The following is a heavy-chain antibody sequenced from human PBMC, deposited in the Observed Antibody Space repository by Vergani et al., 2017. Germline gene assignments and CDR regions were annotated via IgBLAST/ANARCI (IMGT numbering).Heavy chain of an antibody. D-gene: IGHD4-17*01. J-gene: IGHJ2*01. V-gene: IGHV3-53*04. Sequence: EVQLVESGGGLVQPGGSLRLSCAASGFTVSSNYMSWVRQAPGKGLEWVSVIYSGGSTYYADSVKGRFTISRHNSKNTLYLQMNSLRAEDTAVYYCARVRHGDFYWYFDLWGRGTLVTVSS. CDR3: ARVRHGDFYWYFDL. CDR1: GFTVSSNY. CDR2: IYSGGST.